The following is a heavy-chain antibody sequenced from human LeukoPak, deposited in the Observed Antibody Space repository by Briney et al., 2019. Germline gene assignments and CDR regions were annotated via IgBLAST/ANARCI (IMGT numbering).Heavy chain of an antibody. J-gene: IGHJ4*02. D-gene: IGHD2-2*02. CDR1: GYTFTGYY. CDR3: ARESGGYCSSTSCYTPDY. Sequence: ASVKVSCQASGYTFTGYYMHWVRQAPGQGLEWMGWINPNSGGTNYAQKFQGRVTMTRDTSISTAYMELSRLRSDDTAVYYCARESGGYCSSTSCYTPDYWGQGTLVTVSS. V-gene: IGHV1-2*02. CDR2: INPNSGGT.